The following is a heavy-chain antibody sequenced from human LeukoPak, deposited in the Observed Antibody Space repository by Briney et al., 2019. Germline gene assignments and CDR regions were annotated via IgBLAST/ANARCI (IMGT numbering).Heavy chain of an antibody. CDR3: AKDCGGDCLANAFDI. D-gene: IGHD2-21*01. CDR1: GGSISSGGYY. V-gene: IGHV4-30-2*01. CDR2: IYHSGST. J-gene: IGHJ3*02. Sequence: SETLSLTCTVSGGSISSGGYYWSWIRQPPGKGLEWIGYIYHSGSTYYNPSLKSRVTISVDRSKNQFSLKLSSVTAADTAVYYCAKDCGGDCLANAFDIWGQGTMVTVSS.